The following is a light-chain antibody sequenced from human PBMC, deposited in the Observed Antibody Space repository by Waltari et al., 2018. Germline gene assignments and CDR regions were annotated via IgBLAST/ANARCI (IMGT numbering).Light chain of an antibody. CDR1: QTVYQN. CDR3: QQTSRTPLT. Sequence: DVQMTQSPSSLSASVGDRVPITCLASQTVYQNLNWDQQRQGQVPRLLIYTASTLQSGVPSRFSGSGSGTDFTLTITGLQPEDVGIYYCQQTSRTPLTFGGGTKVELK. CDR2: TAS. V-gene: IGKV1-39*01. J-gene: IGKJ4*01.